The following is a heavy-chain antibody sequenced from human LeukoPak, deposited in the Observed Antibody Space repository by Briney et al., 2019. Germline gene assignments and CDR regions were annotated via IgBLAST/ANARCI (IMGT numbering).Heavy chain of an antibody. CDR3: ARDERGYYNSSGFFGAIDY. CDR2: IWYDGSNK. D-gene: IGHD3-22*01. J-gene: IGHJ4*02. CDR1: GFTFNSYA. V-gene: IGHV3-33*01. Sequence: PGGFLRLSCAASGFTFNSYAMHWVRQAPGKGLEWVAFIWYDGSNKYYADSVRGRFTMSRDNSKNTLDLQMNSLRAEDTAVYYCARDERGYYNSSGFFGAIDYWGQGTLVTISS.